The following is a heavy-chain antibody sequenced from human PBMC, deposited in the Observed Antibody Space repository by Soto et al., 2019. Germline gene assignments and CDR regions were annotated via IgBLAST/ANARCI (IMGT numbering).Heavy chain of an antibody. Sequence: QVQLVQSGAEVKKPGSSVKVSCKASGGTFSSYAISWVRQAPGQGLEWMGGIIPIFGTANYAQKFQGRVTITGDDFTSTAYMELSSLRSEDTAVYYCARDLWVDTLPELSYWGQGTLVTVSS. J-gene: IGHJ4*02. D-gene: IGHD5-18*01. CDR3: ARDLWVDTLPELSY. CDR1: GGTFSSYA. V-gene: IGHV1-69*01. CDR2: IIPIFGTA.